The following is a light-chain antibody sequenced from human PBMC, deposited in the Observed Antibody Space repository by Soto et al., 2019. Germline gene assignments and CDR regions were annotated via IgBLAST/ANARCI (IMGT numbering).Light chain of an antibody. CDR3: NSYTTLSNRV. Sequence: QSALTQPASVSGSPGQSITISCTGTSSDVGAYNFVSWHQQHPGKAPKLMIYNVYDRPSGISYRFSGSKSGNTASLTISGLQGEDEANYYCNSYTTLSNRVFGTGTKVTVL. CDR2: NVY. V-gene: IGLV2-14*03. J-gene: IGLJ1*01. CDR1: SSDVGAYNF.